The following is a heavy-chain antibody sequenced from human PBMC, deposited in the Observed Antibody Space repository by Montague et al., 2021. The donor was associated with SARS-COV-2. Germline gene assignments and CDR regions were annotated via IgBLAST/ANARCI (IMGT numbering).Heavy chain of an antibody. J-gene: IGHJ2*01. V-gene: IGHV3-21*01. Sequence: SLRLSCAASGFSFSDYGMTWVRQAPGKGLEWVSSISGSGIYIYSANSLKGRFTISRDNAKNSLFLQMNSLRAEDTAVYYCARDLITGHYGYFDLWGRGTLVTVSS. D-gene: IGHD1-20*01. CDR3: ARDLITGHYGYFDL. CDR2: ISGSGIYI. CDR1: GFSFSDYG.